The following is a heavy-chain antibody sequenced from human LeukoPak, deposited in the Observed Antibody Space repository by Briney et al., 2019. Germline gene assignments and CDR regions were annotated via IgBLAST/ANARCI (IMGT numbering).Heavy chain of an antibody. J-gene: IGHJ5*02. D-gene: IGHD3-16*01. Sequence: GGSLRLSCAVSGFTFSSYWMSWVRQAPGKGLEWVAVISYDGSNKYYADSVKGRFTISRDNSKNTLYLQMNSLRAEDTAVYYCAREELGSSLGFDPWGQGTLVTVSS. CDR3: AREELGSSLGFDP. CDR1: GFTFSSYW. V-gene: IGHV3-30*03. CDR2: ISYDGSNK.